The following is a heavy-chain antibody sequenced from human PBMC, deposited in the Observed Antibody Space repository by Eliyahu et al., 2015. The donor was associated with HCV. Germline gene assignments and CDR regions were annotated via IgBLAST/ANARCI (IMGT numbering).Heavy chain of an antibody. CDR3: VKESGAHDY. D-gene: IGHD1-26*01. CDR1: GFTFSSYG. CDR2: IQYDESYQ. J-gene: IGHJ4*02. Sequence: QEQLVESGGGVVQPGGSLRLSCAASGFTFSSYGMHWVRQAPGKGLEWVAFIQYDESYQNYADSVKGRFTISRDNSKNTLSLQMHSLRAEDTAVYYCVKESGAHDYWGQGTLVTVSS. V-gene: IGHV3-30*02.